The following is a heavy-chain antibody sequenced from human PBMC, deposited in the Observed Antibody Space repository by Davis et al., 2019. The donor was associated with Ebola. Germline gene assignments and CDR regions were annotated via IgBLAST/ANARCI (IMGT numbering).Heavy chain of an antibody. J-gene: IGHJ6*02. CDR1: GYTFTSYD. CDR2: MNPNSGNT. CDR3: ARALRLPYYYGMDV. D-gene: IGHD2-15*01. V-gene: IGHV1-8*03. Sequence: ASVKVSCKASGYTFTSYDINWVRQATGQGLEWMGWMNPNSGNTGYAQKFQGRVTITRNTSISTAYMELSSLRSEDTAVYYCARALRLPYYYGMDVWGQGTTVTVSS.